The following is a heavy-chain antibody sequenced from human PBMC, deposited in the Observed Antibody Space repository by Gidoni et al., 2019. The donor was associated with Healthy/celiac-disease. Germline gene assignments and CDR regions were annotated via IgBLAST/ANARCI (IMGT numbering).Heavy chain of an antibody. D-gene: IGHD1-26*01. J-gene: IGHJ5*02. CDR3: AREGGRNWFDP. CDR2: IKQDGSEK. Sequence: EVQLVESGGGLVQPGGSLRLSCAASGFTFSSFWMSWVRQAPGKGLEWVANIKQDGSEKYYVDSVKGRFTISRDNAKNSLYLQMNSLRAEDTAVYYCAREGGRNWFDPWGQGTLVTVSS. V-gene: IGHV3-7*01. CDR1: GFTFSSFW.